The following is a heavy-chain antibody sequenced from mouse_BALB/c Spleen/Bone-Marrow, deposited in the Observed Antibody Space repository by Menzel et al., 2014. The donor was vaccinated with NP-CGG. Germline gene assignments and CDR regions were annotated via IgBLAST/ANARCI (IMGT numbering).Heavy chain of an antibody. V-gene: IGHV1-55*01. CDR3: ARFSQLGLLAY. CDR1: GYNFTSYW. Sequence: QVHVKQSGAELVKPGTSVKLSCKASGYNFTSYWINWVKLRPGQGLEWIGDIYPGSGSTNYNEKFKSKATLTVDTSSSTAYMQLSSLASGDSALYYCARFSQLGLLAYWGQGTLVTVSA. D-gene: IGHD3-1*01. J-gene: IGHJ3*01. CDR2: IYPGSGST.